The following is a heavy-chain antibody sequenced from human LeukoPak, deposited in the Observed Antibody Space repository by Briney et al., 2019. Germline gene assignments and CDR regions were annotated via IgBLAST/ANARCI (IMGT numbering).Heavy chain of an antibody. CDR1: GGSISVYY. J-gene: IGHJ2*01. Sequence: SETLSLTCTVSGGSISVYYWSWIRQPPGKGLEWIGYIYYSGSTNYNPSLKSRVTISVDTSKNQFSLNLSSVTAADTAMYCCARHIHSIYKSGWFFDLWGRGTLVTVSS. D-gene: IGHD4-11*01. V-gene: IGHV4-59*08. CDR2: IYYSGST. CDR3: ARHIHSIYKSGWFFDL.